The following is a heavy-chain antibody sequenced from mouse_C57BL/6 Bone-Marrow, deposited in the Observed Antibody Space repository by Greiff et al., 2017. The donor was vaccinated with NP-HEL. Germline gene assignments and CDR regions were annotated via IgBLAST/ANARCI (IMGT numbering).Heavy chain of an antibody. D-gene: IGHD1-1*01. J-gene: IGHJ4*01. CDR1: GYTFTSYW. Sequence: QVQLQQPGTELVKPGASVKLSCKASGYTFTSYWMHWVKQRPGQGLEWIGNINPSNGGTNYNEKFKSKATLTVDKSSSTAYMQLSRLTSEDSAVYYCARGDYYGSSYRYYAMDYWGQGTSVTVAS. CDR3: ARGDYYGSSYRYYAMDY. V-gene: IGHV1-53*01. CDR2: INPSNGGT.